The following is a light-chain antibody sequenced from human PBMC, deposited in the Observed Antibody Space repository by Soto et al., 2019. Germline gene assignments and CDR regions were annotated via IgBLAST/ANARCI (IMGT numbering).Light chain of an antibody. V-gene: IGKV3-20*01. J-gene: IGKJ4*01. CDR1: QHVTTTY. CDR3: QQYDSSFT. Sequence: IVFTHSPATLSLSPGERATLSCTASQHVTTTYIAWYQQKFGQAPRLLIYGASTRATGTPDRFTGGGFGTDFTLTISRVEPEDFAVYYCQQYDSSFTFGGGTKVDIK. CDR2: GAS.